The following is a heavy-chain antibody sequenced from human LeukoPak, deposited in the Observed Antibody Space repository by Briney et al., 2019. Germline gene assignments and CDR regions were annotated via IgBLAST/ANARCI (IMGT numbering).Heavy chain of an antibody. CDR1: GGIFSSYA. CDR3: ARGRQQLPGFDY. J-gene: IGHJ4*02. V-gene: IGHV1-69*13. CDR2: IIPIFGTA. D-gene: IGHD6-13*01. Sequence: SVKVSCKASGGIFSSYAISWVRQAPGQGLEWMGGIIPIFGTANYAQKFQGRVTITADESTTTAYMELSSLRPEDTAVYYCARGRQQLPGFDYWGQGTLVTVSS.